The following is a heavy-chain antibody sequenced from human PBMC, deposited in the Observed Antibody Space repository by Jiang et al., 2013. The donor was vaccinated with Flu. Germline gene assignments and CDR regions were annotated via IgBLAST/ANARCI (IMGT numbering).Heavy chain of an antibody. CDR3: ARGDGYNSGWFDP. Sequence: SLTCAISGDSVSSTSAAWNWIRQSPSRVLEWLGRTYYRSKWYNDYAVSVKSRITINADTSTNQFSLQLNSVTPEDTAVYYCARGDGYNSGWFDPWGQGTLVTVSS. J-gene: IGHJ5*02. CDR2: TYYRSKWYN. V-gene: IGHV6-1*01. D-gene: IGHD5-24*01. CDR1: GDSVSSTSAA.